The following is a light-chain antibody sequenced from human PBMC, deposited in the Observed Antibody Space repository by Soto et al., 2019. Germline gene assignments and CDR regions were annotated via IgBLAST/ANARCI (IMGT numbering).Light chain of an antibody. J-gene: IGKJ2*01. CDR2: GAS. CDR3: QQYNNWPPVT. CDR1: QSVSSS. Sequence: EIVMTQSPATLSVSPGERATLSCRASQSVSSSLAWYQQKPGQAPRLLIYGASTRATGVPARFSGSGSGTEFTLTISSLQSEDFAVYYCQQYNNWPPVTFGQGTKLEIK. V-gene: IGKV3-15*01.